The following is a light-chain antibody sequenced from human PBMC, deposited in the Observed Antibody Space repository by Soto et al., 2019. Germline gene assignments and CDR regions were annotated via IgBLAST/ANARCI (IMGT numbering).Light chain of an antibody. Sequence: EIVMTQSPATLSLSPGERATLTFRASQSVSSLAWYQQKAGQAPRLLIYGASSGATGIPDRFSGSGSGTDFTLTISRLQPEDFAVYYCQQYGSSPRTFGQGTKVDIK. V-gene: IGKV3-20*01. CDR1: QSVSS. CDR2: GAS. CDR3: QQYGSSPRT. J-gene: IGKJ1*01.